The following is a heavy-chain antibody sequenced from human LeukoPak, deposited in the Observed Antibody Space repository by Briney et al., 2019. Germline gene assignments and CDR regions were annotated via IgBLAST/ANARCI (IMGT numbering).Heavy chain of an antibody. D-gene: IGHD1-14*01. J-gene: IGHJ4*02. CDR2: ISGSGGST. V-gene: IGHV3-23*01. CDR3: AKDQGQVYGYFDY. CDR1: GFTFSSYA. Sequence: PGGSLRLSCAASGFTFSSYAMSWVRQAPGKGLEWVSAISGSGGSTYYADSVKGRFTISRDNSKNTLYVQMNSLRAEDTAVYHCAKDQGQVYGYFDYWGQGTLVTVSS.